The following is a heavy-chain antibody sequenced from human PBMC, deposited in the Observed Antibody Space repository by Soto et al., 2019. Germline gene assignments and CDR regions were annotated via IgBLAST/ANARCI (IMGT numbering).Heavy chain of an antibody. CDR3: ASYCSGGSCYRYYFDY. D-gene: IGHD2-15*01. Sequence: QLQLQESGPGLVKPSETLSLTCTVSGGSISSSSYYWGWIRQPPGKGLEWIGSIYYSGSTYYNPSLQSRVTISVDTSKNQFSLKLSSVTAADTAVYYCASYCSGGSCYRYYFDYWGQGTLVTVSS. CDR2: IYYSGST. J-gene: IGHJ4*02. CDR1: GGSISSSSYY. V-gene: IGHV4-39*01.